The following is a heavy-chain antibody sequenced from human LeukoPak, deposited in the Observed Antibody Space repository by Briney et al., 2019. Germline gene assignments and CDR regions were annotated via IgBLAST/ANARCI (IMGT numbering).Heavy chain of an antibody. D-gene: IGHD1-26*01. CDR3: ARDISYLGGDNWFDP. Sequence: SETLSLTCTVSGGSISSYYWSWIRQPPAKGLEWIGYIYYSGSTNYNPSLKSRVTISVDTSKNQFSLKLSSVTAADTAVYYCARDISYLGGDNWFDPWGQGTLVTVSS. J-gene: IGHJ5*02. CDR1: GGSISSYY. V-gene: IGHV4-59*01. CDR2: IYYSGST.